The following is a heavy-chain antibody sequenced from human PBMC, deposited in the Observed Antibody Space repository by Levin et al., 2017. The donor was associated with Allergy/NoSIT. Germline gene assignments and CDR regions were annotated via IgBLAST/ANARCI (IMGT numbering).Heavy chain of an antibody. Sequence: PGGSLRLSCAASGFTFSSYWMSWVRQAPGKGLKWVANIKQDGSEKYYVDSVKGRFTISRDNAKNSLYLQMNSLRAEDTAVYYCASIAVAGTTMVDYWGQGTLVTVSS. V-gene: IGHV3-7*01. D-gene: IGHD6-19*01. CDR2: IKQDGSEK. J-gene: IGHJ4*02. CDR1: GFTFSSYW. CDR3: ASIAVAGTTMVDY.